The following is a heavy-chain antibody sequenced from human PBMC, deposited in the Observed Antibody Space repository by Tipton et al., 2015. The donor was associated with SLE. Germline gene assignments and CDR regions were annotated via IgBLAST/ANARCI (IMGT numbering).Heavy chain of an antibody. J-gene: IGHJ1*01. Sequence: LSLTCTVSGGSISSHYWSWIRQPPGKGLEWVAVISYDGSNKYYADSVKGRFTISRDNSKKTVYLQMNSLRVEDTAVYYCARPPDDPSVAGTTEYFQHWGQGTLVTVSS. V-gene: IGHV3-30-3*01. D-gene: IGHD6-19*01. CDR3: ARPPDDPSVAGTTEYFQH. CDR1: GGSISSHY. CDR2: ISYDGSNK.